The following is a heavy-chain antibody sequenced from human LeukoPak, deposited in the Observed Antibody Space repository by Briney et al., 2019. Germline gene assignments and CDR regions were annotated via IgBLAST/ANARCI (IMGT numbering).Heavy chain of an antibody. D-gene: IGHD3-22*01. V-gene: IGHV3-30*18. J-gene: IGHJ4*02. Sequence: GGSLRLSCAASVHRNAMHWVRQAPGKGLGWVAAISYDGSNVWYADSVKGRFTISRENSKNTRYLQMNGLRAEDTAVYYCAKVSYYYDSSGDYWGQGTLVTVSS. CDR3: AKVSYYYDSSGDY. CDR1: VHRNA. CDR2: ISYDGSNV.